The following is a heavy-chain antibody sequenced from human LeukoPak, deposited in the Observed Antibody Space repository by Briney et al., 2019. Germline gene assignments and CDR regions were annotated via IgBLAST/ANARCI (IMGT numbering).Heavy chain of an antibody. CDR3: ARGPHDILTGYYESNWFDP. CDR1: GYTFTSYD. J-gene: IGHJ5*02. D-gene: IGHD3-9*01. CDR2: MNPNSGNT. V-gene: IGHV1-8*01. Sequence: ASVKVSCKASGYTFTSYDINWVRQATGQGLEWMGWMNPNSGNTGYAQKFQGRVTMTRNTSISTAYMELSSLRSEDMAVYYCARGPHDILTGYYESNWFDPWGQGTLVTVSS.